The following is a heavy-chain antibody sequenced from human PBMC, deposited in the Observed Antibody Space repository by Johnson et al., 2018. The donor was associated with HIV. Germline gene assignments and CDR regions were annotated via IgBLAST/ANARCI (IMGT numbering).Heavy chain of an antibody. D-gene: IGHD2-15*01. J-gene: IGHJ3*02. CDR2: VYSGGST. Sequence: VQLVESGGGLVQPGGSLRLSCPASGFTVSSNYMSWVRQAPGKGLEWVSIVYSGGSTYYADSVKGRFTISRDNSKNTLYLQMNSLRAEDTAVYYCARSQVAATSEGAVDIWGQGTMVTVSS. CDR3: ARSQVAATSEGAVDI. V-gene: IGHV3-66*01. CDR1: GFTVSSNY.